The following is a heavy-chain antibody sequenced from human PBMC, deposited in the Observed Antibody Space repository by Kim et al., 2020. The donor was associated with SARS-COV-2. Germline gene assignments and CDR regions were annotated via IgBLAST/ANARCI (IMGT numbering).Heavy chain of an antibody. V-gene: IGHV3-23*01. J-gene: IGHJ4*02. CDR1: GFFFTNYG. D-gene: IGHD6-13*01. CDR2: MSGSGGAV. Sequence: GGSLRLSCAASGFFFTNYGMSWVRQTPGKVLEWVSTMSGSGGAVFYADSVKGRFTISRDNYRDIMFLQMNSLRAEDTAVYYCAKVHSSSWPDAFDSWGQGTLVTVSS. CDR3: AKVHSSSWPDAFDS.